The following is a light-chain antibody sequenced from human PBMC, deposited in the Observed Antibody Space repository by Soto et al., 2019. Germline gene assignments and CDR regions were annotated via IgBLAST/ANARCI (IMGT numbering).Light chain of an antibody. CDR2: AAS. J-gene: IGKJ4*01. Sequence: DIQMTQSPSSVSASVGDRVTITCRASQGISSWLDGYQQKPGKAPKLRIYAASSLQSGVPSRFSGSGSGTDFTRTIGRLHHEDSATYFGQQGNSFPSAFGGGTKVEIK. CDR1: QGISSW. CDR3: QQGNSFPSA. V-gene: IGKV1-12*02.